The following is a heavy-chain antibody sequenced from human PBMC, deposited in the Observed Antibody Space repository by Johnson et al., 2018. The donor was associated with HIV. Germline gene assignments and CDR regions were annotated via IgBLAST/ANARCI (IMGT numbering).Heavy chain of an antibody. CDR3: ATISVIPSRVNDAFDI. Sequence: VQLVESGGVVVQPGGSLRLSCAASGFTFDDYAMHWVRQAPGKGLEWVSGISWNSGSIGYADSVKGRFTISRDNSKNTLYLQMNSLRAEDTAVYYCATISVIPSRVNDAFDIWGQGTMVTVSS. D-gene: IGHD3-16*02. CDR2: ISWNSGSI. J-gene: IGHJ3*02. CDR1: GFTFDDYA. V-gene: IGHV3-9*01.